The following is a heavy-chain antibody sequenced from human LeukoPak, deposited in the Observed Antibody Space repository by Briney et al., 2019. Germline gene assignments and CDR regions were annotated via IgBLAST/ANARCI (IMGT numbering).Heavy chain of an antibody. J-gene: IGHJ4*02. CDR1: GFTFSSYG. CDR3: AKDLTTVTTNYFDY. CDR2: ISYDGSNK. Sequence: GGPLRLSCAASGFTFSSYGMHWVRQAPGKGLEWVAVISYDGSNKYYADSVKGRFTISRDNSKNTLYLQMNSLRTEDTAVYYCAKDLTTVTTNYFDYWGQGTLVTVSS. D-gene: IGHD4-17*01. V-gene: IGHV3-30*18.